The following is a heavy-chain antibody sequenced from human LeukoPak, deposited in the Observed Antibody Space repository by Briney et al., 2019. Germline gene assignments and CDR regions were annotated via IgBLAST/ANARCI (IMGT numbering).Heavy chain of an antibody. Sequence: SETLSLTCTVSGGSISSYYWSWIRQPPGKGLEWIGYIYYSGSTYYNPSLKSRVTISVDTSKNQFSLKLSSVTAADTAVYYCARLTGTTGDYWGQGTLVTVSS. CDR1: GGSISSYY. CDR3: ARLTGTTGDY. J-gene: IGHJ4*02. V-gene: IGHV4-59*08. CDR2: IYYSGST. D-gene: IGHD1-7*01.